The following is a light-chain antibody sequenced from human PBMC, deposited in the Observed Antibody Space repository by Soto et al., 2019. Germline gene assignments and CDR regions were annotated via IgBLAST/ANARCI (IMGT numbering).Light chain of an antibody. V-gene: IGKV4-1*01. CDR2: CAS. CDR1: QSLLYSSNNKNY. CDR3: QQYYNTPYT. Sequence: DVVLTQSPDSLPVSLGERATINCKSSQSLLYSSNNKNYLAWYQQNPGQPPKLLISCASTRESGAPDRFSGSGSGTDFTLTISGLQAEDVAVYYCQQYYNTPYTVGQGTKV. J-gene: IGKJ2*01.